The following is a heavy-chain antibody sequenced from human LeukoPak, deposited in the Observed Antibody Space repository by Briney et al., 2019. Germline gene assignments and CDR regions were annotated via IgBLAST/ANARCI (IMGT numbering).Heavy chain of an antibody. J-gene: IGHJ5*02. CDR2: INPNSGGT. V-gene: IGHV1-2*02. Sequence: ASVKVSCKASGYTFTGYYMHWVRQAPGQGLEWMGWINPNSGGTNYAQKFQGRVTMTRDTSTSTAYMELSRLRSDDTAVYYCAREGLRYFDTPRFDPWGQGTLVTVSS. CDR1: GYTFTGYY. D-gene: IGHD3-9*01. CDR3: AREGLRYFDTPRFDP.